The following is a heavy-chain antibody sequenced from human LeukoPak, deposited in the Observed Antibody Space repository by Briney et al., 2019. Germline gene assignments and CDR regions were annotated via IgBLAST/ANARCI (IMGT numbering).Heavy chain of an antibody. V-gene: IGHV4-34*01. Sequence: SETLSLTCAVYGGSFSGYYWSWIRQPPGKGLEWIGEINHSGSTNYNPSLKSRVTISVDTSKNQLSLKLSSVTAADTAVYYCARVPYYYDSSGYLGYFDYWGQGTLVTVSS. CDR2: INHSGST. CDR3: ARVPYYYDSSGYLGYFDY. D-gene: IGHD3-22*01. CDR1: GGSFSGYY. J-gene: IGHJ4*02.